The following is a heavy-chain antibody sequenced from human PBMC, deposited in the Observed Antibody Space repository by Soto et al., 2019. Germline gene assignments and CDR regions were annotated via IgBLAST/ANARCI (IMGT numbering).Heavy chain of an antibody. V-gene: IGHV4-4*02. D-gene: IGHD2-15*01. CDR1: SGSISSSNW. Sequence: SETLSLTCAVSSGSISSSNWWSWVRQPPGKGLEWIGEIYHSGSTNYNPSLKSRVTISVDKSKNQFSLKLSSVTAADTAVYYCARRGRYCSGGSCYSKWGQGTLVTVSS. CDR3: ARRGRYCSGGSCYSK. CDR2: IYHSGST. J-gene: IGHJ4*02.